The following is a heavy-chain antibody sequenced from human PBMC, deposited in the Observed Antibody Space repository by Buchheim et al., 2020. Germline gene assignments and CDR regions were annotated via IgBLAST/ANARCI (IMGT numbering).Heavy chain of an antibody. CDR1: GGSISSTNW. CDR3: VHYTGSYYFFLDY. D-gene: IGHD1-26*01. Sequence: QVQLQESGPGLVKPSGTLSLTCAVSGGSISSTNWWSWVRQPPGKGLEWIGEIYYTGRTNYNPSLKSRVTISVDKSNNQFSLEVTSVTAADTAIYHCVHYTGSYYFFLDYWGQGTL. J-gene: IGHJ4*02. V-gene: IGHV4-4*02. CDR2: IYYTGRT.